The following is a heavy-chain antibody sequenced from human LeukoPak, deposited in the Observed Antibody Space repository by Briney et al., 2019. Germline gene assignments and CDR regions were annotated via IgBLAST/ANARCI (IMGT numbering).Heavy chain of an antibody. V-gene: IGHV4-61*02. Sequence: SQTLSLTCTVSGGSISSGSYYWSWIRQPAGKGLEWIGRIYTSGSTNYNPPLKSRVTISVDTSKNQFSLKLSSVTAADTAVYYCARGSGSYLIYWGQGTLVTVSS. CDR1: GGSISSGSYY. J-gene: IGHJ4*02. D-gene: IGHD1-26*01. CDR3: ARGSGSYLIY. CDR2: IYTSGST.